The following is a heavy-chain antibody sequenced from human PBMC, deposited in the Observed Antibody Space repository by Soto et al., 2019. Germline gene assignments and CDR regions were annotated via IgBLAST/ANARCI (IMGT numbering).Heavy chain of an antibody. CDR3: ATDGAQLERRVPVRYYYYGMDV. D-gene: IGHD1-1*01. J-gene: IGHJ6*02. CDR2: FDPEDGET. Sequence: ASVKVSCKVSGYTLTELSMHWVRQAPGKGLEWMGGFDPEDGETIYAQKFQGRVTMTEDTSTDTAYMELSSLRSEDTAVYYCATDGAQLERRVPVRYYYYGMDVWGQGTTVTVSS. V-gene: IGHV1-24*01. CDR1: GYTLTELS.